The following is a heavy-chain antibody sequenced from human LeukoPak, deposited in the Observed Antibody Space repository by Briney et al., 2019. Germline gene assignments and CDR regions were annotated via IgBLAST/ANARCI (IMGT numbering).Heavy chain of an antibody. Sequence: ASVKVSCKASGYTFTSYGISWVRQAPGQGLEWMGWISAYNGNTSYAQKLQGRVTMTTDTSTSPAYMELRSLRSVDTAVYYCARIRGSGSPRFDPWGQGTLVTVSS. D-gene: IGHD3-10*01. V-gene: IGHV1-18*01. CDR2: ISAYNGNT. J-gene: IGHJ5*02. CDR1: GYTFTSYG. CDR3: ARIRGSGSPRFDP.